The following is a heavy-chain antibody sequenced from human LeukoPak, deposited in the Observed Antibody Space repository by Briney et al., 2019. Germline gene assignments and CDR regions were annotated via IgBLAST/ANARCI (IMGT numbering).Heavy chain of an antibody. Sequence: SETLSLTCTVSGGSISSSSYYWGWIRQPPGKGLEWVGSIYYSGSTYYNPSLKSRVTISVDTSKNQFSLKLSSVTTADTAVYYCARHPAVLRFLESHFDYWGQGTLVTVSS. D-gene: IGHD3-3*01. CDR1: GGSISSSSYY. CDR2: IYYSGST. J-gene: IGHJ4*02. CDR3: ARHPAVLRFLESHFDY. V-gene: IGHV4-39*01.